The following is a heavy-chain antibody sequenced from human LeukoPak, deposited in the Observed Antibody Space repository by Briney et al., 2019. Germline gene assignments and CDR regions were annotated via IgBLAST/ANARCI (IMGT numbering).Heavy chain of an antibody. CDR3: ARTYSPFDY. V-gene: IGHV3-11*06. J-gene: IGHJ4*02. Sequence: GGSLRLSCAASGFAFSDYYMSWVRQAPGKGLEWVSYISTGSSNTNYADSVKGRFTISRDNAKNSLYLQMNSLRAEDTAIYYCARTYSPFDYWGQGTLVTVSS. CDR2: ISTGSSNT. CDR1: GFAFSDYY. D-gene: IGHD5-18*01.